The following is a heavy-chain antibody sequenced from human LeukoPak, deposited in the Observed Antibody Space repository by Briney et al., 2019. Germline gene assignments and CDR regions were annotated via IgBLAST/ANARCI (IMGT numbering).Heavy chain of an antibody. V-gene: IGHV3-48*03. CDR3: AAQYGSGSPYYFYAMDV. J-gene: IGHJ6*02. Sequence: GGPVSLLCGPWSFKLRGYELQGLRQAPGRGGEGVGYMCSSWATLHYAEFVRGRFTISRDYAKSSLHLQMSSLRAEDSAVYYCAAQYGSGSPYYFYAMDVWGQGTTVTVSS. CDR2: MCSSWATL. CDR1: SFKLRGYE. D-gene: IGHD3-10*01.